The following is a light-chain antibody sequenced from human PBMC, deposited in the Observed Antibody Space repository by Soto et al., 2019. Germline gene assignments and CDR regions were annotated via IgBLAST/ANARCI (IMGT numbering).Light chain of an antibody. J-gene: IGLJ1*01. CDR3: QSYDSSLSGYV. Sequence: QSVLTQPPSVSEAPGQRVTISCTGSSSNIGAGYEAHWYQQVPGTAPKLLIYENNNRPSGVPDRFSGSKSGTSASLAITGLQAEDEADYYCQSYDSSLSGYVFGTGTQLTVL. CDR1: SSNIGAGYE. V-gene: IGLV1-40*01. CDR2: ENN.